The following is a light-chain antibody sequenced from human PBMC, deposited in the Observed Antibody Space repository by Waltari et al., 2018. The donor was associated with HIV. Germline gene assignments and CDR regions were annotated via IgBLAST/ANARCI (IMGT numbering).Light chain of an antibody. CDR1: ALPKQY. CDR2: KDS. Sequence: SYELTQPPSVSVSPGQTARITCPGDALPKQYAYWSQQKPGQAPVLVIYKDSGRPAGIPERFSGSSSVTTVTLTISGVQAEDDADYYCQSADSSGTYVVFGGGTQLTVL. CDR3: QSADSSGTYVV. V-gene: IGLV3-25*03. J-gene: IGLJ2*01.